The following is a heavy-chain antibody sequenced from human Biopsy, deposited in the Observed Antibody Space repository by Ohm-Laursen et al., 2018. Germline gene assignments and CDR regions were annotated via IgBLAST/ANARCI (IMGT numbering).Heavy chain of an antibody. D-gene: IGHD6-19*01. Sequence: GTLSLTCTVSGGSVSSGGFYWSWIRQHPGKGLEWIGFISYSGNTNYNPSLKSRVTMSVDTSKNQSSRKVYSVTAADTAIYYCATTTMDTSGWYGNYFDSWGQGALVTVSS. CDR3: ATTTMDTSGWYGNYFDS. J-gene: IGHJ4*02. CDR2: ISYSGNT. CDR1: GGSVSSGGFY. V-gene: IGHV4-61*08.